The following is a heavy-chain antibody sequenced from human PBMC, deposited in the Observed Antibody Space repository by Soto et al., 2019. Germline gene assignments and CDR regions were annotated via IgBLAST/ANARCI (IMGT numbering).Heavy chain of an antibody. Sequence: PSETQSLTCAVSGGSISSSNWWSWVRQPPGKGLEWIGEIYHSGSTNYNPSLKSRVTISVDKSKNQFSLKLSSVTAADTAVYYCAREGGYCSSTSCYDPWFDPWGQGXLVTVYS. CDR1: GGSISSSNW. CDR3: AREGGYCSSTSCYDPWFDP. V-gene: IGHV4-4*02. D-gene: IGHD2-2*01. CDR2: IYHSGST. J-gene: IGHJ5*02.